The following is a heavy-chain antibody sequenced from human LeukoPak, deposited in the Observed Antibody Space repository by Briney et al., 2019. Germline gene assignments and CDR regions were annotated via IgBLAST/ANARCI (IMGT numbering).Heavy chain of an antibody. CDR2: LKSITDGGTA. V-gene: IGHV3-15*01. CDR3: TTFDDY. CDR1: GFTFSSYA. Sequence: GGSLRLSCAASGFTFSSYAMSWVRQAPGKGLEWVGRLKSITDGGTADYAAPVKGRFTISRDDSKNTLYLQMNSLKTEDTAVYYCTTFDDYWGQGTLVTVSS. J-gene: IGHJ4*02.